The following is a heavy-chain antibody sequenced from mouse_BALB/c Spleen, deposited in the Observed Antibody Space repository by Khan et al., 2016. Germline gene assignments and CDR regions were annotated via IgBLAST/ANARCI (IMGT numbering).Heavy chain of an antibody. D-gene: IGHD6-1*01. V-gene: IGHV1S81*02. J-gene: IGHJ2*01. Sequence: VQLQQPGAELVKPGASVKLSCKASGYNFTSYWMHWVKQRPGQGLEWIGEINPSNGRTNYNEKFKSKATLTVDKSSSTAYMQLSSPTSEDSAVYYCARVITRDYWGQGTTLTVSS. CDR1: GYNFTSYW. CDR2: INPSNGRT. CDR3: ARVITRDY.